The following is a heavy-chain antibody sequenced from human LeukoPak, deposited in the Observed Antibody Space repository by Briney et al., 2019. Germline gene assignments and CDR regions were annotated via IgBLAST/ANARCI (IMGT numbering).Heavy chain of an antibody. CDR1: GGTFSSYA. J-gene: IGHJ5*02. CDR2: IIPIFGTA. V-gene: IGHV1-69*13. CDR3: ARDPEVGATTP. Sequence: ASVKVSCKASGGTFSSYAISWVRQAPGLGLEWMGGIIPIFGTANYAQKFQGRVTITADESTSTAYMELSSLRSEDTAVYYCARDPEVGATTPWGQGTLVTVSS. D-gene: IGHD1-26*01.